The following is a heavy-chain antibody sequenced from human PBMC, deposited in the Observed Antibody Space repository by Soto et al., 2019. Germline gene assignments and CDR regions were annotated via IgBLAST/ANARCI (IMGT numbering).Heavy chain of an antibody. CDR3: AKVYPSSGWSLYYYYGMDV. CDR1: GFTFSSYG. D-gene: IGHD6-19*01. V-gene: IGHV3-30*18. CDR2: ISYDGSNK. Sequence: QVQLVESGGGVVQPGRSLRLSCAASGFTFSSYGMHWVRQAPGKGLEWVAVISYDGSNKYYADSVKGRFTISRDNSKNTLYLQMNSLRAEDTAVYYCAKVYPSSGWSLYYYYGMDVWGQGTTVTVSS. J-gene: IGHJ6*02.